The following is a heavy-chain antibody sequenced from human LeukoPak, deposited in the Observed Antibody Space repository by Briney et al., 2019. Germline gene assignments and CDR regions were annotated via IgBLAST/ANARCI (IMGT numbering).Heavy chain of an antibody. J-gene: IGHJ6*03. Sequence: PGGSLRLSCAASGFTFSSYGMHWVRQAPGKGLEWEAFIRYDGSNKYYAYSVKGRFTISRDNSKTTLYLQMNSLRAEDTAVYYCAKLYEQLAYYYYYYMDVWGKGTTVTVSS. CDR3: AKLYEQLAYYYYYYMDV. CDR1: GFTFSSYG. V-gene: IGHV3-30*02. CDR2: IRYDGSNK. D-gene: IGHD6-6*01.